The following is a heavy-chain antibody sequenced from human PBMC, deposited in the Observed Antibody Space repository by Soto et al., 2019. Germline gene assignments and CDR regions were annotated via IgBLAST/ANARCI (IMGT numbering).Heavy chain of an antibody. CDR3: ARDSSHCSSTSCYTFDY. Sequence: GGSLRLSCAASGFTFSSYAMHWVRQAPGKGLEWVAVISYDGSNKYYADSVKGRLTISRDNSKNTLYLQMNSLRAEDTAVYYCARDSSHCSSTSCYTFDYWGQGTLVTVSS. V-gene: IGHV3-30-3*01. D-gene: IGHD2-2*02. CDR1: GFTFSSYA. CDR2: ISYDGSNK. J-gene: IGHJ4*02.